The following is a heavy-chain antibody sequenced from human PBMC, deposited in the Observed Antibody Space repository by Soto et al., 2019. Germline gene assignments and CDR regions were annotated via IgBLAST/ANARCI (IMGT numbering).Heavy chain of an antibody. CDR3: ARLIGITIFGVVIPPPFGMDV. D-gene: IGHD3-3*01. CDR2: IYPGDSDT. V-gene: IGHV5-51*01. Sequence: PGESLNISCKGSGYSFTIYWIGWVRQMPGKGLEWMGIIYPGDSDTRYSPSFQGQVTISADKSISTAYLQWSSLKASDTAMYYCARLIGITIFGVVIPPPFGMDVWGQGTTVTVSS. J-gene: IGHJ6*02. CDR1: GYSFTIYW.